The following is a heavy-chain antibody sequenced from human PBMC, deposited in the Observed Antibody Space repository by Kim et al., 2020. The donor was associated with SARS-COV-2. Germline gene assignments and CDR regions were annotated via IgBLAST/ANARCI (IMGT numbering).Heavy chain of an antibody. D-gene: IGHD2-21*01. J-gene: IGHJ4*02. CDR2: ISAYNGNT. CDR3: ARGPPYGGNWVGEEYYFDY. V-gene: IGHV1-18*01. Sequence: ASVKVSCKASGYTFTSYGISWVRQAPGQGLEWMGWISAYNGNTNYAQKLQGRVTMTTDTSTSTAYMELRSLRSDDTAVYYCARGPPYGGNWVGEEYYFDYWGQGTLVTFSS. CDR1: GYTFTSYG.